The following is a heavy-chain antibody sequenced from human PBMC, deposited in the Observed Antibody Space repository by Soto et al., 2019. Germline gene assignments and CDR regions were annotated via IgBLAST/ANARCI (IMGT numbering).Heavy chain of an antibody. V-gene: IGHV3-23*01. CDR3: AKEGAGYYDSSPYDS. J-gene: IGHJ5*01. D-gene: IGHD3-22*01. Sequence: PGGFLRLSCAASGFPFSGYAMSWVRRAPGKGPEWVSSISGSGESTHYADSVKGRSTISRDNSKNTTYLQMNSLRAEDTAVYYCAKEGAGYYDSSPYDSWGQGTLVTVSS. CDR2: ISGSGEST. CDR1: GFPFSGYA.